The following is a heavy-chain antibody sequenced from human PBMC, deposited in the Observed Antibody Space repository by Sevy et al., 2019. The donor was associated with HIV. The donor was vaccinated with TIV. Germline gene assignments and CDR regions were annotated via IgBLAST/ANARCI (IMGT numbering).Heavy chain of an antibody. CDR1: GYTFSDYS. CDR2: INAASGVT. V-gene: IGHV1-2*02. D-gene: IGHD5-12*01. Sequence: ASVKVSCKASGYTFSDYSIYWIRQAPGQGFEWMGWINAASGVTNFAQKFQGRVTMTRDTSINTAYMEVYRLTSDDTAVYYCARGGSVGNYWGQGTLVTVSS. J-gene: IGHJ4*02. CDR3: ARGGSVGNY.